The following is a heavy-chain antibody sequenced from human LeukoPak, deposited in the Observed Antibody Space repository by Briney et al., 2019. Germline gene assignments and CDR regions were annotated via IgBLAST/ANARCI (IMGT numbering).Heavy chain of an antibody. CDR2: ITNGGSTR. J-gene: IGHJ6*02. CDR3: AKDKEGVTPFFQDV. V-gene: IGHV3-48*03. D-gene: IGHD2-8*01. CDR1: GFTFSRYE. Sequence: QARGSLRLSCAASGFTFSRYEMNWVRQAPGKGLEWVSYITNGGSTRYYADSVKGRFTISRDTAKNSLYLQMSSRRDEDTASYYCAKDKEGVTPFFQDVWDQGCTVTVS.